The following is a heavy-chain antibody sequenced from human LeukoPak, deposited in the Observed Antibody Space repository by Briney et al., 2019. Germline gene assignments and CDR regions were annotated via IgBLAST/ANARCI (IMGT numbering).Heavy chain of an antibody. Sequence: GGSLRLSCAASGFIFGDFWMVWVRQAPGKGLEWVASINENGRETYYAASVTGRFTISRDTAKNSVYLQMNALRAEDTAVYYCARDGITCTRDYWGQGALVTVSS. V-gene: IGHV3-7*01. CDR1: GFIFGDFW. CDR2: INENGRET. J-gene: IGHJ4*02. CDR3: ARDGITCTRDY. D-gene: IGHD1-7*01.